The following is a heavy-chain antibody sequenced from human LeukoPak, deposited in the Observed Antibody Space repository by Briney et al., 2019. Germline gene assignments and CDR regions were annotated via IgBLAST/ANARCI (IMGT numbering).Heavy chain of an antibody. Sequence: ASVKVSCKVSGYTLTELSMHWVRQAPGKGLEWMGGFDPEDGETIYAQKFQGRVTMTEDTSTDTAYMELSSLRSEDTAVYYCARGELLWFGERYYYYMDVWGKGTTVTISS. CDR3: ARGELLWFGERYYYYMDV. V-gene: IGHV1-24*01. J-gene: IGHJ6*03. D-gene: IGHD3-10*01. CDR2: FDPEDGET. CDR1: GYTLTELS.